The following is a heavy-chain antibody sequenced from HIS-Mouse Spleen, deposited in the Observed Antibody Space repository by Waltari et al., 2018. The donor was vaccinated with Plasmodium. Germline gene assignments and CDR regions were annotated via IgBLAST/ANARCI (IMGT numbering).Heavy chain of an antibody. D-gene: IGHD3-9*01. CDR3: AREDILTAYYNDYWYFDL. Sequence: EVQLVESGGGLVQPGGSLRLSCAASGFTFSSYWMSWVRQAPGKGVEWVANIKQDGSEKYYVDSVKGRFTISRDNAKNSLYLQMNSLRAEDTAVYYCAREDILTAYYNDYWYFDLWGRGTLVTVSS. CDR1: GFTFSSYW. V-gene: IGHV3-7*01. CDR2: IKQDGSEK. J-gene: IGHJ2*01.